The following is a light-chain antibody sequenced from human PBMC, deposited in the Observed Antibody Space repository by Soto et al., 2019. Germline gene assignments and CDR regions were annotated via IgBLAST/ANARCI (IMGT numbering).Light chain of an antibody. J-gene: IGKJ1*01. CDR3: HQRQSWPRT. Sequence: IVFAESPATLSSFPGDRVTLSCRAGQYINTRLAWYQHRPGQAPRLLIYQTSIRAAGIPARFSASGTGTDFTLTISDVQPEDFAVYYCHQRQSWPRTFGQGTKVDIK. CDR2: QTS. V-gene: IGKV3D-11*03. CDR1: QYINTR.